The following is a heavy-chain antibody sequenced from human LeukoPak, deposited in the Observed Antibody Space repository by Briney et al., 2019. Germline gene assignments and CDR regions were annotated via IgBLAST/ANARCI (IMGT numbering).Heavy chain of an antibody. Sequence: PSETLSLTCGVYGGSFSGHFYSWIRQPPGKGLEWIGEITHRGSINYNPSLKSRVAMLVDTSKNHFSLNLTSVTAADNGVYYCARALAAAVINWGQGTLVTVSS. CDR2: ITHRGSI. J-gene: IGHJ1*01. D-gene: IGHD6-13*01. V-gene: IGHV4-34*01. CDR3: ARALAAAVIN. CDR1: GGSFSGHF.